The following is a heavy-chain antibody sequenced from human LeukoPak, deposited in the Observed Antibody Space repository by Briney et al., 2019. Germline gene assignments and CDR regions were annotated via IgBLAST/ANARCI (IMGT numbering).Heavy chain of an antibody. Sequence: GGSLRLSCAASGFTFSSYWMSWVRQAPGKGLEWVANIKQDGSEKYYVDSVKGRFTISRDNAKNSLYLQMNSLRAEDTAVYYCAREGISRKMDLDYWGQGTLVTVSS. D-gene: IGHD2/OR15-2a*01. V-gene: IGHV3-7*03. CDR2: IKQDGSEK. CDR3: AREGISRKMDLDY. CDR1: GFTFSSYW. J-gene: IGHJ4*02.